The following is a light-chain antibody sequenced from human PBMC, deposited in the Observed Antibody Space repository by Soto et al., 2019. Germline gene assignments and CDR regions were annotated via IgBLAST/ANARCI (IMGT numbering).Light chain of an antibody. CDR3: CSYAGSYTWV. CDR1: SSNIGSNT. J-gene: IGLJ3*02. CDR2: SNN. Sequence: QSVLTQPPSASGTPGQRVTISCSGSSSNIGSNTVNWYQQLPGTAPKLLIYSNNQRPSGVPDRFSGSKSGTSASLAISGLQSEDDADYYCCSYAGSYTWVFGGGTKLTVL. V-gene: IGLV1-44*01.